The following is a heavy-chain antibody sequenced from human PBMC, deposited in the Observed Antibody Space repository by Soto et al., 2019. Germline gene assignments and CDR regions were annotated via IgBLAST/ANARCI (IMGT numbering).Heavy chain of an antibody. CDR3: ARFITMVRGVPYNWFDP. J-gene: IGHJ5*02. D-gene: IGHD3-10*01. CDR2: ISSSSSTI. V-gene: IGHV3-11*01. CDR1: GFTFSDYY. Sequence: GGSLRLSCAASGFTFSDYYMSWIRQAPGKGLEWVSYISSSSSTIYYADSVKGRFTISRDNAKNSLYLQMNSLRAEDTAVYYCARFITMVRGVPYNWFDPWGQGTLVTVSS.